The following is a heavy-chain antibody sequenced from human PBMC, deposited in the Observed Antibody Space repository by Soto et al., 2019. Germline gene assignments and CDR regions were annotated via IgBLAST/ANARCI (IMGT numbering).Heavy chain of an antibody. CDR1: GGYFHDDY. D-gene: IGHD4-4*01. CDR2: IKRSGNT. Sequence: QVQLQQWGAGLLKPSEPLSLTCGVYGGYFHDDYWSGIRQSPGKGLEWIGEIKRSGNTYYNPSLGSRVSTSIDLYKNQFALSLTSVTAADTAVYYCARGLTTVYLMRRYYAFDIWSQGTMVTVSS. CDR3: ARGLTTVYLMRRYYAFDI. V-gene: IGHV4-34*01. J-gene: IGHJ3*02.